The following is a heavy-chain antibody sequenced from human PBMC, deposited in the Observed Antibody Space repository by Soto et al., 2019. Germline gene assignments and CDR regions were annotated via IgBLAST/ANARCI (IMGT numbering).Heavy chain of an antibody. CDR2: IYHSGST. V-gene: IGHV4-4*02. J-gene: IGHJ4*02. CDR1: GGSISSSNW. CDR3: ARFRVAAAIDY. D-gene: IGHD6-13*01. Sequence: SETLSLTCAVSGGSISSSNWWSWVRQHAGKGLGWIGEIYHSGSTNYNPSLKSLVTISVDKSKTQSSLKLSSVTAADTAVYYCARFRVAAAIDYWGEGTLVNVSS.